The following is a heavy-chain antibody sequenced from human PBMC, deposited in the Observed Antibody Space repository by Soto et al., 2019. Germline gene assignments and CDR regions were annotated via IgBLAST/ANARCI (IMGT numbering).Heavy chain of an antibody. V-gene: IGHV4-31*03. CDR3: ARDTHEDFWSGPSYDP. CDR2: IYYSGST. Sequence: QVQLQESGPGLVKPSQTLSLTCTVSGGSISSGGYYWSWIRQHPGKGLEWIGYIYYSGSTYYNPSPKSGVTISVDTSKNQFSLKLSSVTAADTAVYYCARDTHEDFWSGPSYDPWGQGTLVTVSS. D-gene: IGHD3-3*01. J-gene: IGHJ5*02. CDR1: GGSISSGGYY.